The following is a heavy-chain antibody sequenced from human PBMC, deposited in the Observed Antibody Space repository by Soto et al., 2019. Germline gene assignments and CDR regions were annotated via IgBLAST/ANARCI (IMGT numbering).Heavy chain of an antibody. V-gene: IGHV3-53*01. CDR2: IYSGGST. CDR3: ARAVYFDY. Sequence: PGGSLRLSCAASGFTFSSYAMSWVRQAPGKGLEWVSVIYSGGSTYYADSVKGRFTISRDNSKNTLYLQMNGLRAEDTAVYYCARAVYFDYWGQGTLVTVSS. CDR1: GFTFSSYA. J-gene: IGHJ4*02.